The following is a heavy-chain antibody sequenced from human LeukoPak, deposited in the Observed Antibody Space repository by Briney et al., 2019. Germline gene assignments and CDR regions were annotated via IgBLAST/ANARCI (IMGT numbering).Heavy chain of an antibody. J-gene: IGHJ6*03. Sequence: KSSQTLSLTCTVSGGSISSGSYYWSWIRQPAGKGLEWVGRIYTNGITNYNPSLKSRVTISIDPSKNQFSLKLSSVTAADTAVYYCARSLLTHYYYYYYMDVWGKGTTVTVSS. CDR2: IYTNGIT. D-gene: IGHD2-15*01. V-gene: IGHV4-61*02. CDR3: ARSLLTHYYYYYYMDV. CDR1: GGSISSGSYY.